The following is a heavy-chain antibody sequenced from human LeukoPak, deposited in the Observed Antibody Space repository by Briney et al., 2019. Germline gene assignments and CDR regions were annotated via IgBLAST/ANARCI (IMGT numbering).Heavy chain of an antibody. Sequence: GGSLRLSCAASGFTVSSNYMSWVRQAPGKGLEWVSVIYSGGSTYYADSVKGRFTISRVNSKNTLYLQMNSLRVEDTAVYYCAKTGLYSSSLLSNLDYWGQGTLVTVSS. CDR3: AKTGLYSSSLLSNLDY. V-gene: IGHV3-53*01. CDR2: IYSGGST. D-gene: IGHD6-6*01. J-gene: IGHJ4*02. CDR1: GFTVSSNY.